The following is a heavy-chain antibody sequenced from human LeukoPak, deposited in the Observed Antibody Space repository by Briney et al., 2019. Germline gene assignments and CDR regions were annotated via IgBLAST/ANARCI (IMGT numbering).Heavy chain of an antibody. J-gene: IGHJ3*02. V-gene: IGHV5-51*01. Sequence: GESLKISCKTSGYSFTSYWIGWVRQMPGKGLDWMGVIYPGDSDTRYSPSFQGQVTISADKSLSTAYLQWSGLKASDTAMYYGARHLTMITVPRDAFDIWGQGTMVTVSS. CDR2: IYPGDSDT. D-gene: IGHD3-16*01. CDR1: GYSFTSYW. CDR3: ARHLTMITVPRDAFDI.